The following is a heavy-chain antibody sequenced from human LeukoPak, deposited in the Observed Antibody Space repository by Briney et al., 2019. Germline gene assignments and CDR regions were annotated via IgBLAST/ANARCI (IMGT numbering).Heavy chain of an antibody. V-gene: IGHV1-2*06. CDR1: RYTFTGSY. Sequence: ASVKVSCTASRYTFTGSYIHWVRQAPGQGLEWMGRINPNSGDTNYAQKFQGRVTITADESTSTAYMELSSLRSEDTAVYYCARGSYYDSSGYYYDYWGQGTLVTVSS. D-gene: IGHD3-22*01. CDR2: INPNSGDT. CDR3: ARGSYYDSSGYYYDY. J-gene: IGHJ4*02.